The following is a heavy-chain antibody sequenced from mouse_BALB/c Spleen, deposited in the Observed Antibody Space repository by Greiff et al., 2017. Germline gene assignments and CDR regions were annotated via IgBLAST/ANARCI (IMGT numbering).Heavy chain of an antibody. CDR2: IYPSDSYT. J-gene: IGHJ4*01. V-gene: IGHV1-69*02. CDR3: TSYDGPSGAMDY. Sequence: VQLQQPGAELVRPGASVKLSCKASGYTFTSYWINWVKQRPGQGLEWIGNIYPSDSYTNYNQKFKDKATLTVDKSSSTAYMQLSSPTSEDSAVYYCTSYDGPSGAMDYWGQGTSVTVSS. D-gene: IGHD2-3*01. CDR1: GYTFTSYW.